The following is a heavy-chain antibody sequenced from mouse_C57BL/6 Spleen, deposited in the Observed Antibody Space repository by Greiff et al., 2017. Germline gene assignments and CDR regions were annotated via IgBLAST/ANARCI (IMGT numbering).Heavy chain of an antibody. Sequence: EVHLVESGGGLVKPGGSLKLSCAASGFTFSSYAMSWVRQTPEKRLEWVATISDGGSYTYYPDNVKGRFTISRDNAKNNLYLQMSHLKSEDTAMYYCARDGVGAMDYWGQGTSVTVSS. CDR3: ARDGVGAMDY. V-gene: IGHV5-4*01. CDR1: GFTFSSYA. CDR2: ISDGGSYT. J-gene: IGHJ4*01.